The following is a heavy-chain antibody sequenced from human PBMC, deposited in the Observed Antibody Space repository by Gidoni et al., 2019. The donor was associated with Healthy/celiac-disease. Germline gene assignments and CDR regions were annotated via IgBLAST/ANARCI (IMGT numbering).Heavy chain of an antibody. D-gene: IGHD5-12*01. CDR3: ARKYSGYDRYYGMDV. J-gene: IGHJ6*02. V-gene: IGHV3-74*01. Sequence: EVQLVESGGGLVQPGGSLRLSCAASGFTFSSYWMHWVRQAPGKGLVWVSRINSDGSSTSYADSVKGRFTISRDNAKNTLYLQMNSLRAEDTAVYYCARKYSGYDRYYGMDVWGQGTTVTVSS. CDR2: INSDGSST. CDR1: GFTFSSYW.